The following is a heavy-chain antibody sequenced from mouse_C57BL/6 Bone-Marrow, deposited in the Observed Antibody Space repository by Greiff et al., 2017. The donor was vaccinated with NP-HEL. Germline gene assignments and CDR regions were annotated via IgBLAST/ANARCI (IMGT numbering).Heavy chain of an antibody. CDR3: ARRDWALFAY. CDR1: GFTFSSYG. V-gene: IGHV5-6*02. Sequence: EVKLVESGGDLVKPGGSLKLSCAASGFTFSSYGMSWVRQTPDKRLEWVATISSGGSYTYYPDSVKGRFTISRDNAKNTLYLQMSSLKSEDTAMYYCARRDWALFAYWGQGTLVTVSA. D-gene: IGHD4-1*01. J-gene: IGHJ3*01. CDR2: ISSGGSYT.